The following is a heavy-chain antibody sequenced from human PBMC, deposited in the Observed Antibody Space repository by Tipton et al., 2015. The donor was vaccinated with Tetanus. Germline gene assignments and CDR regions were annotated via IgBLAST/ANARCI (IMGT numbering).Heavy chain of an antibody. Sequence: GLVKPSETLSLTCTVSRGPISSYYWSWIRQPAGKGLEWVGYVYYTGDTNYNPSLKSRVTISMDRSENQISRKMTSVTAADTAVYYCAGVTAQRTELYFEHWGQGTQVTVSS. CDR1: RGPISSYY. CDR2: VYYTGDT. CDR3: AGVTAQRTELYFEH. V-gene: IGHV4-59*01. J-gene: IGHJ1*01. D-gene: IGHD2-8*02.